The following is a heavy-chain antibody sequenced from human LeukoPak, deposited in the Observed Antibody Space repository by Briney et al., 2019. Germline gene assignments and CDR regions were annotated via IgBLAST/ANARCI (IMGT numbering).Heavy chain of an antibody. V-gene: IGHV3-30-3*01. J-gene: IGHJ4*02. Sequence: GGSLRLSCAASGFTFSSYAMHWVRQAPGKGLEWVAVISYDGSHKYYADSVKGRFTISRDNSKNTLYLKMNSLRGEDTAVYYCARGVVVAATFDYWGQGTMVTVSS. CDR1: GFTFSSYA. CDR2: ISYDGSHK. CDR3: ARGVVVAATFDY. D-gene: IGHD2-15*01.